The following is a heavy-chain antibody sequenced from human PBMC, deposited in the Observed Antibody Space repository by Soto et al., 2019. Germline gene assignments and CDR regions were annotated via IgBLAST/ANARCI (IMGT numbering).Heavy chain of an antibody. D-gene: IGHD3-22*01. CDR2: IIPIFDIT. CDR3: ARPDEGGYSSNHHYYYALDV. V-gene: IGHV1-69*01. Sequence: QVQLVQSGAEVKKLGSSVKVSCKASGGTFRSYSISWVRQAPGQGLEWMGGIIPIFDITNYAQKFRGRVTITADESTSTAYMELSSLGSDDTAVYYCARPDEGGYSSNHHYYYALDVWGQGTTVTV. J-gene: IGHJ6*02. CDR1: GGTFRSYS.